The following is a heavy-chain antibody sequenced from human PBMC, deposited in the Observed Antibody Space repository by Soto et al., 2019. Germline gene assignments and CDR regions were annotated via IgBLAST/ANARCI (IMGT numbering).Heavy chain of an antibody. CDR3: SRDPHSTCGVCDAFYGMDV. D-gene: IGHD2-2*01. Sequence: QMRLVQSGAEVKKPGSSVKVSCKASGDTFSNFAFSWVRRAPGLGLEWMGVINPMFIEPDYAKKFRDRITIVADESTSTVYLEVRSLRSDDTGVYFCSRDPHSTCGVCDAFYGMDVGGQGNPVTVTS. CDR2: INPMFIEP. J-gene: IGHJ6*02. V-gene: IGHV1-69*01. CDR1: GDTFSNFA.